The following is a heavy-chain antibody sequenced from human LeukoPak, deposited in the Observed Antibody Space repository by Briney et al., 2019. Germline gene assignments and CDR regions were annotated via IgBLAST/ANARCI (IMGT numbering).Heavy chain of an antibody. V-gene: IGHV1-2*02. CDR3: ARANYGSGSSAFDY. J-gene: IGHJ4*02. CDR1: GYTFTGYY. CDR2: INPNSGGT. Sequence: GASVKVSCKASGYTFTGYYMHWVRQAPGQGLEWMGWINPNSGGTNYAQKFQGRVTMTRDTSISTAYMELSRLRSDDTAVYYCARANYGSGSSAFDYWGQGTLVTVSS. D-gene: IGHD3-10*01.